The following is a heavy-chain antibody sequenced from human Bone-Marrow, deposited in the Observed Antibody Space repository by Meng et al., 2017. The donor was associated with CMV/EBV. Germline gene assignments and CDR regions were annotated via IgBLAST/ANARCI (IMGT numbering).Heavy chain of an antibody. V-gene: IGHV3-20*04. J-gene: IGHJ5*02. CDR1: GFTFDDYG. CDR3: ARGLVGAGGWFDP. D-gene: IGHD1-26*01. Sequence: GESLKISCAASGFTFDDYGMSWVRQAPGKGLEWVSGINWNGGSTGYADSVKGRFTISRDNAKKSLYLQMNSLRAEDTALYYCARGLVGAGGWFDPWGQGTLVTVS. CDR2: INWNGGST.